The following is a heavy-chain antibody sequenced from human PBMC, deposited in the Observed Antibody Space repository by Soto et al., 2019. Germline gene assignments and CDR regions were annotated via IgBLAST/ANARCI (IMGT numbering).Heavy chain of an antibody. V-gene: IGHV3-53*02. D-gene: IGHD3-10*01. J-gene: IGHJ4*02. CDR2: IYSGGST. Sequence: EVQLVETGGGLIQPGGSLRLSCAASGFTVSSNYMSWVRQAPGKGLEWVSVIYSGGSTYYADSVKGRFTISRDNSKNTLYLQMNSLRAEDTAVYYCARGSGAMGPLIYFDYWGQGTLVTVSS. CDR3: ARGSGAMGPLIYFDY. CDR1: GFTVSSNY.